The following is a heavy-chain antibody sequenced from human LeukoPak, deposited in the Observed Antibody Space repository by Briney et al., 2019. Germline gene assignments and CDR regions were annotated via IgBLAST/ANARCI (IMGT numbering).Heavy chain of an antibody. CDR1: GFTVSSNY. CDR3: AAFYYSAFFDY. Sequence: GGSLRLSCAASGFTVSSNYMSWVRQAPGRGLEWVSDIYTGGSTYYADSVRGRFTISRDDSKNTLYLQMNSLRAEDTAVYYCAAFYYSAFFDYWGLGTLVTVSS. CDR2: IYTGGST. D-gene: IGHD4/OR15-4a*01. V-gene: IGHV3-53*01. J-gene: IGHJ4*02.